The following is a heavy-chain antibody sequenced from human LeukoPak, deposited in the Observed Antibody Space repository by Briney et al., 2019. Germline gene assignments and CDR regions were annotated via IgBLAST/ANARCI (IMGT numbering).Heavy chain of an antibody. V-gene: IGHV4-34*01. CDR3: ARVGLWFGELSWFDP. Sequence: SETLSLTCAVYGGSFSGDYWSWIRQPPGKGLEWIGEINHSGSTNYNPSLKSRVTISVDTSKNQFSLKLSSVTAADTAVYYCARVGLWFGELSWFDPWGQGTLVTVSS. J-gene: IGHJ5*02. CDR2: INHSGST. D-gene: IGHD3-10*01. CDR1: GGSFSGDY.